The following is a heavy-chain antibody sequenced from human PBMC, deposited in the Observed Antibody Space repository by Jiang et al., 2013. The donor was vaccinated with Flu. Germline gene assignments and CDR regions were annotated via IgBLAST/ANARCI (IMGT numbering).Heavy chain of an antibody. CDR1: GGSFSGYY. J-gene: IGHJ6*04. D-gene: IGHD4-23*01. V-gene: IGHV4-34*01. CDR2: INHSGST. Sequence: GSGLVKPSETLSLTCAVYGGSFSGYYWSWIRQPPGKGLEWIGEINHSGSTNYNPSLKSRVTISVDTSKNQFSLKLSSVTAADTAVYYCARASLRRTPRGPYYYYYGMDVWGKGTTVTVSS. CDR3: ARASLRRTPRGPYYYYYGMDV.